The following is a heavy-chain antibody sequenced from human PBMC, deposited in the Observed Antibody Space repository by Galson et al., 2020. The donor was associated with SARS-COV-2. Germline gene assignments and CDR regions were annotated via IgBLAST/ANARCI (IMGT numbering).Heavy chain of an antibody. D-gene: IGHD2-15*01. CDR1: GFNFSSYS. CDR2: ISYDGAGY. J-gene: IGHJ3*02. V-gene: IGHV3-30-3*01. CDR3: AAGKGGFCSGSGCFHDTFDI. Sequence: GGSLRLSCAASGFNFSSYSMHWVRQAPGKGMEWVAVISYDGAGYYYADFVRGRLTISRDNSRNMLYLQVNSLATEDTAIYYCAAGKGGFCSGSGCFHDTFDIWGQGTMVTVSS.